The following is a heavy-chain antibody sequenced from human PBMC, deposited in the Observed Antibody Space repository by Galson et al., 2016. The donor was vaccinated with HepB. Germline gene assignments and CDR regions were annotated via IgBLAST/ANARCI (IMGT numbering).Heavy chain of an antibody. D-gene: IGHD3-16*01. V-gene: IGHV4-30-4*01. CDR3: ARDEGGLGSIDF. J-gene: IGHJ4*02. Sequence: TLSLTCTVSGGSIRGGDYYWSWIRQPPGKGLEWIGYIYYSGSVFYKPSLKSRVTISVDTSKNQFSLRLTSVTAADTAVYYCARDEGGLGSIDFWGQGILVPVSP. CDR1: GGSIRGGDYY. CDR2: IYYSGSV.